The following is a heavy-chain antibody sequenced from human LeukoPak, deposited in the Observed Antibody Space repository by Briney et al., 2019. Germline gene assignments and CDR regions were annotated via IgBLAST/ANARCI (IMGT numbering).Heavy chain of an antibody. Sequence: GGSLRLSCAASGFTFSSYAMSWVRQAPGEGLEWVSAISGSGGSTYYADSVKGRFTISRDNSKTTLYLQRNSLTPEDTAVYYCAKGIVGAHYEDAFDIWGEGTIVTLSS. CDR2: ISGSGGST. V-gene: IGHV3-23*01. J-gene: IGHJ3*02. CDR1: GFTFSSYA. D-gene: IGHD1-26*01. CDR3: AKGIVGAHYEDAFDI.